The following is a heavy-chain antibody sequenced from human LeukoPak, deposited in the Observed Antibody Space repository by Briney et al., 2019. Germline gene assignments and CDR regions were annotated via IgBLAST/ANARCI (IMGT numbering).Heavy chain of an antibody. CDR1: GGSVSSGSYY. CDR2: IYYSGST. J-gene: IGHJ5*02. Sequence: SETLSLTCTVSGGSVSSGSYYWSWIRQPPGKGLEWIGYIYYSGSTNYNPSLKSRVTISVDTSKNQFSLKLSSVTAADTAVYYCARSQKYSSSWYPWGQGTLVTVSS. CDR3: ARSQKYSSSWYP. V-gene: IGHV4-61*01. D-gene: IGHD6-13*01.